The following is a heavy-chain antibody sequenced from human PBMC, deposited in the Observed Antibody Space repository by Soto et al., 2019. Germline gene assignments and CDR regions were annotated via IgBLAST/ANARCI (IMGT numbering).Heavy chain of an antibody. D-gene: IGHD2-2*01. CDR2: IIPILGIA. CDR3: ARERHPPLVVPNWFDP. V-gene: IGHV1-69*04. Sequence: SVKVSCKASGGTFSSYTISWVRQAPGQGLEWMGRIIPILGIANYAQKFQGRVTITADKSTSTAYMELSSLRSEDTAVYYCARERHPPLVVPNWFDPWGQGTLVTVSS. J-gene: IGHJ5*02. CDR1: GGTFSSYT.